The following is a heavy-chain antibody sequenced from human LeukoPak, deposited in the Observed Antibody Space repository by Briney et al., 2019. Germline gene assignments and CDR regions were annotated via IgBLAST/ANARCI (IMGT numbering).Heavy chain of an antibody. Sequence: SETLSLTCAVSGASISSFYWSWIRQPPGKGLEWIGYYYYTGSTNYNPSLKSRVTMSVDTSKNLFSLKLSSVTAADTAVYYCAVGWELLTRWGQGTLVTVSS. J-gene: IGHJ4*02. V-gene: IGHV4-59*08. CDR2: YYYTGST. CDR3: AVGWELLTR. CDR1: GASISSFY. D-gene: IGHD1-26*01.